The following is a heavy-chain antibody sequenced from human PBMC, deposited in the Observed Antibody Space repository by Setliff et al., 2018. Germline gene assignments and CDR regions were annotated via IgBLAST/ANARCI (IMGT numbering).Heavy chain of an antibody. J-gene: IGHJ4*02. CDR1: GGPINSDRYY. V-gene: IGHV4-39*01. Sequence: SETLSLTCTVSGGPINSDRYYWGWIRQPPGKGLEWIGSMYSSGSTYYNPSLKSRVTISVDTTQNQFSLKLSSVTAADTAAYYCASHPRVTIFGVVAFDYWGQGILVTVSS. CDR3: ASHPRVTIFGVVAFDY. D-gene: IGHD3-3*01. CDR2: MYSSGST.